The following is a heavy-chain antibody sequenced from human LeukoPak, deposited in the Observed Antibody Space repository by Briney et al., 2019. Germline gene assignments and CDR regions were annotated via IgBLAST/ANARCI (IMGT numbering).Heavy chain of an antibody. V-gene: IGHV1-46*01. CDR2: INPSGGST. CDR1: GYTFTSYY. CDR3: AREAPTRLGLRY. J-gene: IGHJ4*02. D-gene: IGHD1-26*01. Sequence: ASVKVSCKASGYTFTSYYMHWVRQAPGQGLEWMGIINPSGGSTSYAQKFQGRVTMTRDMSTSTVYMELSSLRSEDTAVYYCAREAPTRLGLRYWGQGTLVTVSS.